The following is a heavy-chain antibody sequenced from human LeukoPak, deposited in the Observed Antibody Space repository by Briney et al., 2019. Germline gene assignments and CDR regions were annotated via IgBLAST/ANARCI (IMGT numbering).Heavy chain of an antibody. CDR1: GFTFSSYA. J-gene: IGHJ4*02. CDR2: ISGSGGST. CDR3: ANEWYSRSWYGGPDY. D-gene: IGHD6-13*01. Sequence: PGGSLRLSCAASGFTFSSYAMGWVRQAPGKGLEWVSAISGSGGSTYYADSVKGRFTISRDNSKNTLYLQMNSLRAEDTAVYYCANEWYSRSWYGGPDYWGQGTLVTVPS. V-gene: IGHV3-23*01.